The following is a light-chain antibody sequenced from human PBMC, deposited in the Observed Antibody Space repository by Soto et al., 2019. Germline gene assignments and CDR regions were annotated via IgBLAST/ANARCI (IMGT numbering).Light chain of an antibody. V-gene: IGLV2-14*01. CDR3: ASYTPSSTYV. CDR1: SSDVGGYSY. Sequence: QSALTQPASVSGAPGQSIAVACTGTSSDVGGYSYVSWYQQQPGKAPKLVISDVSNRPSGVSDRFSGSKSGNTASLTISGLQTEDEADYYCASYTPSSTYVLGTATKVTVL. CDR2: DVS. J-gene: IGLJ1*01.